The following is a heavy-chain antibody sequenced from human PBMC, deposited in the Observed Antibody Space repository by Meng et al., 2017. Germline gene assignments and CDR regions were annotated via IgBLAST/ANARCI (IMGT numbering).Heavy chain of an antibody. CDR1: GFSFSSDD. V-gene: IGHV3-13*01. Sequence: VGLVECGGGLVQPGGSLGLSCAAAGFSFSSDDMHWVRQATGKGLEWVSAIGTAGDTYYPGSVKGRFTISRENAKNSLYLQMNSLRAGDTAVYYCARGVVRGVIYPQFDYWGQGTLVTVSS. J-gene: IGHJ4*02. CDR3: ARGVVRGVIYPQFDY. D-gene: IGHD3-10*01. CDR2: IGTAGDT.